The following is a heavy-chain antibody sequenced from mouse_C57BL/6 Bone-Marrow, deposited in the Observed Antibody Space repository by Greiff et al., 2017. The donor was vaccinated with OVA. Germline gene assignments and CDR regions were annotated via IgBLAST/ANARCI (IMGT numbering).Heavy chain of an antibody. CDR1: GFTFSSYA. CDR2: ISDGGSYT. J-gene: IGHJ3*01. D-gene: IGHD2-1*01. Sequence: EVQLVESGGGLVKPGGSLKLSCAASGFTFSSYAMSWVRQTPEKRLEWVATISDGGSYTYYPDNVKGRFTISRDNAKNNLYLQMSHLKSEDTAMYYCARVYYGNPFAYWGQGTLVTVSA. V-gene: IGHV5-4*01. CDR3: ARVYYGNPFAY.